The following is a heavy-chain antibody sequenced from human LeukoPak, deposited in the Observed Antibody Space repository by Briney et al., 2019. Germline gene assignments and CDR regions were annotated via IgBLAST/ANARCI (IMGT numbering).Heavy chain of an antibody. J-gene: IGHJ4*02. D-gene: IGHD3-22*01. CDR2: ISSSSSYI. CDR1: GFTFSSYE. CDR3: ARDRDSSGYYEFVFDY. V-gene: IGHV3-21*01. Sequence: SGGSLRLSCAASGFTFSSYEMNWVRQAPGKGLEWVSSISSSSSYIYYADSVKGRFTISRDNAKNSLYLQMNSLRAEDTAVYYCARDRDSSGYYEFVFDYWGQGTLVTVSS.